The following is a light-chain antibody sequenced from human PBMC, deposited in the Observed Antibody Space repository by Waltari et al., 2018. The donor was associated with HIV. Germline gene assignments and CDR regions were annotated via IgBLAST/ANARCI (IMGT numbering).Light chain of an antibody. Sequence: QSALTQPRSVSGSPGQSVTISCTGTSSDVGVYNFVSWYQQHPGKAPKLMIYDVSKRPSGVPDLFSGSNSGNTASLTISGLQAEDEADYYCCSYAGSYPVVFGGGTKLTVL. CDR2: DVS. V-gene: IGLV2-11*01. CDR3: CSYAGSYPVV. J-gene: IGLJ2*01. CDR1: SSDVGVYNF.